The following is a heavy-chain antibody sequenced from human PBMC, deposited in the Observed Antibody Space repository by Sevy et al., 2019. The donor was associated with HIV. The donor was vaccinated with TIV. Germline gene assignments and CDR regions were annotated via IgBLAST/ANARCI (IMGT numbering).Heavy chain of an antibody. Sequence: ASVKVSCKASGGTFSSYAISWVRQAPGQGLEWMGGIIPIFGTANYAQKFQGRVTITADESTSTAYMELSSLRSEDTAVYYCAGTTNLRFLENWFDPWGQGTLVTVSS. CDR3: AGTTNLRFLENWFDP. CDR2: IIPIFGTA. D-gene: IGHD3-3*01. CDR1: GGTFSSYA. J-gene: IGHJ5*02. V-gene: IGHV1-69*13.